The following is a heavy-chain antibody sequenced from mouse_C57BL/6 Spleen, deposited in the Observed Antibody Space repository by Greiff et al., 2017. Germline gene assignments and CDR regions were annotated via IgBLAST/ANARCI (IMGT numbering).Heavy chain of an antibody. V-gene: IGHV1-80*01. CDR1: GYAFSSYW. J-gene: IGHJ2*01. D-gene: IGHD2-3*01. CDR2: IYPGDGDT. CDR3: SLYDGYYVNFDY. Sequence: QVQLQQSGAELVKPGASVKISCKASGYAFSSYWMNWVKQRPGKGLEWIGQIYPGDGDTNYNRKFKGKATLTADKSSSTAYMQLSSLTSEDSAVYFCSLYDGYYVNFDYWGQGTTLTVSS.